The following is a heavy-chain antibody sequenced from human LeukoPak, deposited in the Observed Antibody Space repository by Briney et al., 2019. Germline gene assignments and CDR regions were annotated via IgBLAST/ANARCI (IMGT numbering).Heavy chain of an antibody. J-gene: IGHJ5*02. Sequence: GGSLRLSCTASGFTFGDYAMSWVRRAPGKGLEWVGFIRSKASGGTTEYAASVKGRFTISRDDSKSIAYLQMNSLKTEDTAVYYCTRGDGSGSSWGQGTLVTVSS. CDR1: GFTFGDYA. CDR2: IRSKASGGTT. CDR3: TRGDGSGSS. V-gene: IGHV3-49*04. D-gene: IGHD3-10*01.